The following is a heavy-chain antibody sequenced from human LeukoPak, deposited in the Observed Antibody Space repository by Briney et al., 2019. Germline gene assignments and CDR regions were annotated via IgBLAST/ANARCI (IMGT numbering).Heavy chain of an antibody. V-gene: IGHV3-30*04. Sequence: GRSLRLSCAASGVTFSSYAMHWVRQAPGKGLEWVAVISYDGSNKYYAESVKGRFTISRDNSKNTLYLQMNSLRPEDTAVYYCARDQGYVDTAMVPYVYYYYYMDVWGKGTTVTISS. CDR1: GVTFSSYA. D-gene: IGHD5-18*01. J-gene: IGHJ6*03. CDR3: ARDQGYVDTAMVPYVYYYYYMDV. CDR2: ISYDGSNK.